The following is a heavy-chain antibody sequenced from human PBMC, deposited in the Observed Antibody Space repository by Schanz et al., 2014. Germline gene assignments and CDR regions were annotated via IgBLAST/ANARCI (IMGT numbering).Heavy chain of an antibody. CDR1: RSTFSSYT. J-gene: IGHJ6*02. D-gene: IGHD3-10*01. V-gene: IGHV1-69*08. Sequence: QVQLVQSGAEVKKPGSSVKVSCKASRSTFSSYTISWIRQAPGQGLEWMGRIIPVLAIADYAQKFQGRVTITADKATSTASMELSSLRSEDTAVYYCARDGGEVVRGVIEGVNHYYYGMDVWGQGTTVTVSS. CDR3: ARDGGEVVRGVIEGVNHYYYGMDV. CDR2: IIPVLAIA.